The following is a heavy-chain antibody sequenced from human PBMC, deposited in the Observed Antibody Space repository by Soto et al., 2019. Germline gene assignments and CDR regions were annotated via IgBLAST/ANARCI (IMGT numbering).Heavy chain of an antibody. J-gene: IGHJ6*02. V-gene: IGHV1-69*01. CDR3: ARDLRMGASIYYYGMDV. CDR2: IIPIFGTA. Sequence: QVQLVQSGAEVKKPGSSVEVSCKASGGTFSSYAISWVRQAPGQGLEWMGGIIPIFGTANYAQKFQGRVTITADESTSTAYMELSSLRSEDTAVYYCARDLRMGASIYYYGMDVWGQGTTVTVSS. D-gene: IGHD1-26*01. CDR1: GGTFSSYA.